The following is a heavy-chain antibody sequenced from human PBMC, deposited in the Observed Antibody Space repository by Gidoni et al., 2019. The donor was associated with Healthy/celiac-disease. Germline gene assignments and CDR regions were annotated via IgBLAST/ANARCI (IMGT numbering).Heavy chain of an antibody. J-gene: IGHJ3*02. V-gene: IGHV3-23*01. Sequence: EVQLLESGGGLVQPGGSLRLSCAASGFTFSSYAMSWVRQAPGKGLEWVSAISGSGGSTYYADSVKGRFTISRDNSKNTLYLQMNSLRAEDTAVYYCAKRRGIQLWYDDAFDIWGQGTMVTVSS. D-gene: IGHD5-18*01. CDR2: ISGSGGST. CDR3: AKRRGIQLWYDDAFDI. CDR1: GFTFSSYA.